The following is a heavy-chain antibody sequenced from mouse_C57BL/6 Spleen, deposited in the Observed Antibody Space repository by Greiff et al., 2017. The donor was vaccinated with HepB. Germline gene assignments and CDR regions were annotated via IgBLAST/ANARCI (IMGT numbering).Heavy chain of an antibody. V-gene: IGHV1-55*01. CDR3: ARNYGSSPYFDY. Sequence: QVQLQQPGAELVKPGASVKMSCKASGYTFTSYWITWVKQRPGQGLEWIGDIYPGSGSTNYNEKFKSKATLTVDTSSSTAYMQLSSLTSEDSAVYYCARNYGSSPYFDYWGQGTTLTVSS. J-gene: IGHJ2*01. D-gene: IGHD1-1*01. CDR2: IYPGSGST. CDR1: GYTFTSYW.